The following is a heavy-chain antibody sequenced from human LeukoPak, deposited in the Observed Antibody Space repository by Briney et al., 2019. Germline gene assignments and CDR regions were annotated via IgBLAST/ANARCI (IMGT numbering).Heavy chain of an antibody. J-gene: IGHJ4*02. CDR2: IYTNGGA. V-gene: IGHV4-61*02. Sequence: SETLSLTCTVSGGSVTSGNYYWNLIRQPAGKGLEWIGRIYTNGGASYNPSLNSRVTISIDASKNQFSLKLSSVTAADTAVYYCAREPPGYWGQGILVTVSS. CDR3: AREPPGY. CDR1: GGSVTSGNYY.